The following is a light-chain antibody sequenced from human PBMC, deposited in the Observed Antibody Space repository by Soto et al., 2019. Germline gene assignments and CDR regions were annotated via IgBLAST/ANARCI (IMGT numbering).Light chain of an antibody. CDR3: QSYASSLSVSYV. V-gene: IGLV1-40*01. CDR1: SSNIGAGYD. CDR2: GNK. Sequence: QSVLTQPPSVSGAPGQRVTISCTGSSSNIGAGYDVHWYQQRPGTAPKLLIYGNKNRPSGVPDRFSGSKSRTSASLAITGLQAEDEADYSCQSYASSLSVSYVFGTGTKVTVL. J-gene: IGLJ1*01.